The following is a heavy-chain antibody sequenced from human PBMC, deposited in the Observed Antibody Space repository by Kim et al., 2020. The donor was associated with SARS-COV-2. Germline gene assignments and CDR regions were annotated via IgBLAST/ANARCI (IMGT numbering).Heavy chain of an antibody. CDR2: ISGSNNYI. CDR1: GFTFSTYT. J-gene: IGHJ6*01. CDR3: ARRHYDILTGYWATDF. Sequence: GGSLRLSCAASGFTFSTYTMNWVRQAPGKGLEWVSSISGSNNYIYYADSVKGRFAISRDNAKNSLFLQMNSLRAEDTAVYYCARRHYDILTGYWATDFWG. V-gene: IGHV3-21*01. D-gene: IGHD3-9*01.